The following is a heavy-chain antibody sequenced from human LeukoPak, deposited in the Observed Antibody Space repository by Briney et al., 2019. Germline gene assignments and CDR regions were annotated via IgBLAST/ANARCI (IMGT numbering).Heavy chain of an antibody. V-gene: IGHV3-30*18. J-gene: IGHJ3*02. CDR2: ISYDGSNK. CDR1: GFXFSTYD. CDR3: AKDEARWGDAFDI. D-gene: IGHD5-24*01. Sequence: PGRSLRLSCVAAGFXFSTYDIHWVRQAPGKGLEWLAFISYDGSNKYYADSVKGRFTISRDNSKNTLYLQMNSLRTEDTAVYYCAKDEARWGDAFDIWGQGTMVTVSS.